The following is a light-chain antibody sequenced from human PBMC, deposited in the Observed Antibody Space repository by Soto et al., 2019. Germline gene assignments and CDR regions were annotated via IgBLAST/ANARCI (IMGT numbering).Light chain of an antibody. V-gene: IGLV2-23*02. CDR1: SSGIGTFNL. CDR3: YSFAGFNTQ. J-gene: IGLJ2*01. Sequence: QSALTQPASVSGSPGQSIAISFTGNSSGIGTFNLVSWYQQHPGKAPKLIIYEVNKRPSGISSRFSGSKSGNTASLTISGLQAEDEADYYCYSFAGFNTQFGGGTKVTVL. CDR2: EVN.